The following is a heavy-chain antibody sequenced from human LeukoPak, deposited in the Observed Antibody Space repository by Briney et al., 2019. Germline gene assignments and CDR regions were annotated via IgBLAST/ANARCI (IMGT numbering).Heavy chain of an antibody. CDR1: GFTFSGFG. D-gene: IGHD1-26*01. V-gene: IGHV3-30*02. Sequence: GGSVRLSCAASGFTFSGFGMHWVRQVPDKGLAWVAFIRNDGSNEYYADSVKGRFTISRDNSKNTLYLQMNSLRAEDTAVYYCARGSGSRNYYYYYMDVWGKGTTVTASS. J-gene: IGHJ6*03. CDR2: IRNDGSNE. CDR3: ARGSGSRNYYYYYMDV.